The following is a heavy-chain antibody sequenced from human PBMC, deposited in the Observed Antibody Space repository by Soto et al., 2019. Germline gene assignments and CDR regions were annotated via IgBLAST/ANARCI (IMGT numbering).Heavy chain of an antibody. D-gene: IGHD6-19*01. J-gene: IGHJ5*02. CDR3: VKDGRSAVAEFDP. Sequence: GGSLRLSCAASGLTFSYYAMSWVRQAPGKGLEWVSAITDSGGSTYYADSVKGRFTISRDNSKNTLYLQMNSLRAEDTAVYYCVKDGRSAVAEFDPWGQGTLVTVSS. CDR2: ITDSGGST. V-gene: IGHV3-23*01. CDR1: GLTFSYYA.